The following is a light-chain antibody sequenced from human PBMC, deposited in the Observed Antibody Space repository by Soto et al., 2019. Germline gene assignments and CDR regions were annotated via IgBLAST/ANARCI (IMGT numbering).Light chain of an antibody. CDR1: SSDVGGYDY. CDR3: TSYTNRYTYV. V-gene: IGLV2-14*01. CDR2: NVY. Sequence: SDLPQPASVSGSPGQSITISCTGTSSDVGGYDYVGWYQQHPGKAPKLMIYNVYNRPSGVSFRFSGSKSGNTASLTISGLQTEDEADYYCTSYTNRYTYVFGTGTRSPS. J-gene: IGLJ1*01.